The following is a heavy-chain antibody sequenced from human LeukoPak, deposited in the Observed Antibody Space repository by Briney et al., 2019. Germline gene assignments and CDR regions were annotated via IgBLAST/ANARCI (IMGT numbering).Heavy chain of an antibody. Sequence: ASVKASCKASGGTFSSYAISWVRQAPGQGLEWMGGIIPIFGTANYAQKFQGRVTITADESTSTAYMELSSLRSEDTAVYYCARDGPGYSGYDLWGQGTLVTVSS. V-gene: IGHV1-69*01. CDR2: IIPIFGTA. D-gene: IGHD5-12*01. CDR1: GGTFSSYA. J-gene: IGHJ4*02. CDR3: ARDGPGYSGYDL.